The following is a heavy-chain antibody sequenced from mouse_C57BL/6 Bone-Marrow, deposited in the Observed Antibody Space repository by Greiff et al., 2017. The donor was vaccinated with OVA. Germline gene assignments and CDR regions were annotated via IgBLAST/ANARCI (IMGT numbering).Heavy chain of an antibody. J-gene: IGHJ2*01. CDR1: GFNIKDDY. V-gene: IGHV14-4*01. CDR3: TARSWDYFDY. D-gene: IGHD4-1*01. Sequence: VQLLQSGAELVRPGASVKLSCTASGFNIKDDYMHWVKQRPEQGLEWIGWIDRENGDTDYASKFQGKATITADTPSSTAYLQLSSLASEDTAVCYCTARSWDYFDYWGQGTTLTGSS. CDR2: IDRENGDT.